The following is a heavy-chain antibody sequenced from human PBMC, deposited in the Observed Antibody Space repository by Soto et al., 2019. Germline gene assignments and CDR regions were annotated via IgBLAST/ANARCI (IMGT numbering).Heavy chain of an antibody. CDR1: GFTFSSYA. Sequence: GGSLRLSCAASGFTFSSYAMHWVRQAPGKGLEWVAVISYDGSNKYYADSVKGRFTISRDNSKNTLYLQMNSLRAEDTAVYYCARREYYYDSSGYSADDNYYYYGMDVWGQGTTVTVSS. J-gene: IGHJ6*02. CDR2: ISYDGSNK. V-gene: IGHV3-30-3*01. D-gene: IGHD3-22*01. CDR3: ARREYYYDSSGYSADDNYYYYGMDV.